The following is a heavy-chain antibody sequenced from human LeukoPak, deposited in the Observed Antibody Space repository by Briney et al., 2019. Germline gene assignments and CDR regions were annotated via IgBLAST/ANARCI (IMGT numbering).Heavy chain of an antibody. CDR3: ARGVKDPYYYGSGSFLFDY. Sequence: GGSLRLSCAASGFTFSDYYMNWVRQAPGKGLEWVSSISSSSSYIYYADSVKGRFTISRDNAKNSLYLQMNSLRAEDTAVYYCARGVKDPYYYGSGSFLFDYWGQGALVTVSS. J-gene: IGHJ4*02. D-gene: IGHD3-10*01. V-gene: IGHV3-21*01. CDR2: ISSSSSYI. CDR1: GFTFSDYY.